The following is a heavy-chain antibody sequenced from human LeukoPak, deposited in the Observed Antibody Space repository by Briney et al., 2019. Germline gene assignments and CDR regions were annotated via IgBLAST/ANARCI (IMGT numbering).Heavy chain of an antibody. J-gene: IGHJ4*02. CDR2: ISSSSSTI. D-gene: IGHD3-22*01. CDR3: ASAQITMIVVAPGY. Sequence: PGGSLRLSCAASGFTFSSYGMTWVRQAPGKGLEWVSYISSSSSTIYYADSVKGRFTISRDNSKNTLYLQMNSLRAEDTAVYYCASAQITMIVVAPGYWGQGTLVTVSS. V-gene: IGHV3-48*01. CDR1: GFTFSSYG.